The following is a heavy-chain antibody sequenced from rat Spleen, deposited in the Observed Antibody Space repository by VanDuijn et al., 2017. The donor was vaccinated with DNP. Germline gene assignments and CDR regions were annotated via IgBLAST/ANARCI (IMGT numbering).Heavy chain of an antibody. CDR3: ARHELSHGPFDY. CDR1: GFTFSSYW. V-gene: IGHV5-58*01. Sequence: EVQLVETGGGLVQPGRSLKLSCVASGFTFSSYWMYWIRQAPGKGLEWVASINTNNDNTYYGDSVKGRFTVSRDSAKSTLNLQMDSLRSEDTATYYCARHELSHGPFDYWGQGVMVTVSS. CDR2: INTNNDNT. J-gene: IGHJ2*01.